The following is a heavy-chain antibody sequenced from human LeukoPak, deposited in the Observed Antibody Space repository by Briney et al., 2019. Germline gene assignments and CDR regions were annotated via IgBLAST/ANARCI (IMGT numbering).Heavy chain of an antibody. CDR1: GYTFTGYY. V-gene: IGHV1-2*02. CDR3: ARATETDIVATVGEGSLDY. Sequence: GASVKVSCKASGYTFTGYYMHWVRQAPGQGLEWMGWINPNSGGTNYAQKFQGRVTMTRDTSISTAYMELSRLRSDDTAVYYCARATETDIVATVGEGSLDYWGQGTLVTVSS. CDR2: INPNSGGT. J-gene: IGHJ4*02. D-gene: IGHD5-12*01.